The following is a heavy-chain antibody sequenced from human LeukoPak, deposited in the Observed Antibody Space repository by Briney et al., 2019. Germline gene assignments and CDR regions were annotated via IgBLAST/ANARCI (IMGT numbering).Heavy chain of an antibody. Sequence: PGGSLRLSCAASGFTFSSYGMHWVRQAPGKGLEWVAVISYDGSNKYYADSVKGRFTISRDNAKNSLYLQMNSLRAEDTAVYYCARDPEGWAGGMDVWAKGPRSPSP. CDR1: GFTFSSYG. CDR3: ARDPEGWAGGMDV. J-gene: IGHJ6*02. CDR2: ISYDGSNK. D-gene: IGHD6-19*01. V-gene: IGHV3-30*03.